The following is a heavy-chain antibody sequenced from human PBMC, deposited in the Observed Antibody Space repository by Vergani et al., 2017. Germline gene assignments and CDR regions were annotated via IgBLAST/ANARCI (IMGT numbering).Heavy chain of an antibody. D-gene: IGHD5-12*01. CDR1: GFSFPAYA. Sequence: EVQLLESGGGLVQLGGSLKLSGEASGFSFPAYAMSWVRQARGKGLGWVSSVSGSSATPYYADSLKGRFIISRDNSKNTLHLQMNSLRADDTAVYYCTKGSRGYTGYFFDYWGQGTLATVSS. J-gene: IGHJ4*02. V-gene: IGHV3-23*01. CDR2: VSGSSATP. CDR3: TKGSRGYTGYFFDY.